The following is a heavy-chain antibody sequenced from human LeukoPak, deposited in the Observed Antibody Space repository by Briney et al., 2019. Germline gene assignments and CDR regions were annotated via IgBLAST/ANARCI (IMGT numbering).Heavy chain of an antibody. CDR2: INQGGSDK. CDR1: GFTFSGHW. V-gene: IGHV3-7*01. J-gene: IGHJ4*02. CDR3: TRDRSRAEDD. D-gene: IGHD1-14*01. Sequence: GGSLRLSCAASGFTFSGHWMSWVRQAPGKGLEWVANINQGGSDKYYVDSVKGRFTISRDNANNLLYLQMNSLRGEDTAVYYCTRDRSRAEDDWGQGTVVTVSS.